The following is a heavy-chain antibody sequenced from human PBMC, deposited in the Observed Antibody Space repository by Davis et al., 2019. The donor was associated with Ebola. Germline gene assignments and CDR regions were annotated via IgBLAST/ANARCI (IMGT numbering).Heavy chain of an antibody. CDR1: GGSISSGGYY. J-gene: IGHJ4*02. CDR3: AREGADCSSTSCYIDY. D-gene: IGHD2-2*02. CDR2: IYYSGST. Sequence: PSETLSLTCTVSGGSISSGGYYWSWIRQHPGKGLEWIGYIYYSGSTYYNPSLKSRVTISVDTSKNQFSLKLRSVTAADTAVYYCAREGADCSSTSCYIDYWGQGTLVTVSS. V-gene: IGHV4-31*03.